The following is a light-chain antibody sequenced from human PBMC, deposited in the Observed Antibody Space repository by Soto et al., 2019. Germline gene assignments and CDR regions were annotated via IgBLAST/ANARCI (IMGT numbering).Light chain of an antibody. CDR2: DAS. CDR3: QQRSNWPPYVT. Sequence: EIVLTQSPATLSLSPGERATLSCRASQSVSSYLAWYQQKPGQAPRRLIYDASNRATGIPARFSGSGSGTDFTLTISSLEPEDFAVYYCQQRSNWPPYVTFGQGTKVDIK. CDR1: QSVSSY. J-gene: IGKJ1*01. V-gene: IGKV3-11*01.